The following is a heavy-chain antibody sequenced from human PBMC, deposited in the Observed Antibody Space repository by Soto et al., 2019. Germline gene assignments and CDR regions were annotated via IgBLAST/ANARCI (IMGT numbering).Heavy chain of an antibody. Sequence: GGPLRLSCAASGFTFDDYAMHWVPQAPGKALEWVSGISWNSGSIGYADSVKGRFTISRDNAKNSLYLQMNSLRAEDTALYYCAKDSGLSPYHYYYGMDVWGQGTTFTVSS. CDR2: ISWNSGSI. V-gene: IGHV3-9*01. J-gene: IGHJ6*02. CDR3: AKDSGLSPYHYYYGMDV. D-gene: IGHD3-10*01. CDR1: GFTFDDYA.